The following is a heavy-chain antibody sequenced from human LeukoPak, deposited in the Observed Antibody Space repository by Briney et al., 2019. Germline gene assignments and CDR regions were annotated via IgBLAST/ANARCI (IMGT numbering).Heavy chain of an antibody. CDR1: GFTFSDYY. V-gene: IGHV3-11*01. Sequence: GGSLRLSCAASGFTFSDYYMTWIRQAPGKGLEWVSYISNTGSTIYYADSVKGRFTISRDNTKNSLYLQMNSLRAEDTAVYYCARVATGWLPFDYWGQGILVTVSS. J-gene: IGHJ4*02. D-gene: IGHD1-14*01. CDR3: ARVATGWLPFDY. CDR2: ISNTGSTI.